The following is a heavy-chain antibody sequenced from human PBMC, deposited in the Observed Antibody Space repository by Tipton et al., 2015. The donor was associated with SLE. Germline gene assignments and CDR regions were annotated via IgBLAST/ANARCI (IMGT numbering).Heavy chain of an antibody. Sequence: SLRLYCAASGFTFSVSGMHWVRQAPGKGLERVALISYDGSNKYYVDSVKGRFTSSRDNAKNSLYLQMNSLRAEDTAVYYCARERSSGWSGEVFDCWGQGTLVTVSS. CDR3: ARERSSGWSGEVFDC. CDR2: ISYDGSNK. CDR1: GFTFSVSG. V-gene: IGHV3-30*03. J-gene: IGHJ4*02. D-gene: IGHD6-19*01.